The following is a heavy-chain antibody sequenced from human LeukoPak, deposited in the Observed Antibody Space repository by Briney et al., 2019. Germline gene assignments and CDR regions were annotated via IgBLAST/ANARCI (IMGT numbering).Heavy chain of an antibody. CDR1: GFTFSSYG. V-gene: IGHV3-30*02. CDR3: ARGTAYYYDNFDY. Sequence: PGGSLRLSCAASGFTFSSYGMHWVRQAPGKGLEWVAFIRYDGSNKYYADSVKGRFTISRDNSKNTLYLQMNSLRAEDTAVYYCARGTAYYYDNFDYWGQGTLVTVSS. D-gene: IGHD3-22*01. CDR2: IRYDGSNK. J-gene: IGHJ4*02.